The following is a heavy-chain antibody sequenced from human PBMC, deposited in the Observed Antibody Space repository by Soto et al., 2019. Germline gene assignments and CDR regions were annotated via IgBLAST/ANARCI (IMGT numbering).Heavy chain of an antibody. J-gene: IGHJ5*02. CDR2: VYSTEIT. CDR3: ARGSEAWFDP. CDR1: GDSISSYF. V-gene: IGHV4-59*01. Sequence: SETLSLTCTVSGDSISSYFWSWIRQPPGKGLEWIGYVYSTEITNYNPSLKSRVAMSIDTSKNRFSLKVRSVTAADTAVYYCARGSEAWFDPWGQGTLVTVSS.